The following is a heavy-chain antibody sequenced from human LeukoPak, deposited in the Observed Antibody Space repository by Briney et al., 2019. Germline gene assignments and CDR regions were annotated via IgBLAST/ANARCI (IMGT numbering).Heavy chain of an antibody. Sequence: SETLSLTCTVSGDAISSSSYYWGWIRQPPGKGLEWIASIYSSVTYYNPSLKSRVTISVDTSKNQFSLNLSSVTAADTAVYYCASRPFLWGFAYWGQGTLVTVSS. D-gene: IGHD3-16*01. CDR3: ASRPFLWGFAY. V-gene: IGHV4-39*01. J-gene: IGHJ4*02. CDR1: GDAISSSSYY. CDR2: IYSSVT.